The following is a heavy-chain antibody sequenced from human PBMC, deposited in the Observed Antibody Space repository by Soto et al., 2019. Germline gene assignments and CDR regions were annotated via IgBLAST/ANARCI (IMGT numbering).Heavy chain of an antibody. CDR3: ARDRVVPAAQSYYYYYGMDV. Sequence: WGSLRLTGAASGFTFSSYSMNWVRQAPGKGLEWVSSISSSSSYIYYADSVKGRFTIPRDNAKNSLYLQMNSLRAEDTAVYYCARDRVVPAAQSYYYYYGMDVWGQGTTVTVSS. CDR2: ISSSSSYI. V-gene: IGHV3-21*01. J-gene: IGHJ6*02. CDR1: GFTFSSYS. D-gene: IGHD2-2*01.